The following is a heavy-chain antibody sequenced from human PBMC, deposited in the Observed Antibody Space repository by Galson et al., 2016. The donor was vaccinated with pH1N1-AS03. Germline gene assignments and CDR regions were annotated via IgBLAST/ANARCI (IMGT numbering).Heavy chain of an antibody. CDR2: IRISGSYV. Sequence: SLRLSCAASRFTFSSYSMNWVRQAPGKGLEWVSSIRISGSYVYYADSVKGRFTISREIPQNSLYLQMDSLRADDTAVYYCAVWGYISGTHGLDVWGKGTTVTVSS. J-gene: IGHJ6*04. CDR3: AVWGYISGTHGLDV. CDR1: RFTFSSYS. D-gene: IGHD5-12*01. V-gene: IGHV3-21*01.